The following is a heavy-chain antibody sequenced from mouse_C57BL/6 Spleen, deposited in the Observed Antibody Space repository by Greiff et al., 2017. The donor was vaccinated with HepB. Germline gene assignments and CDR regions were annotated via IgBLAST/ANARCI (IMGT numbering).Heavy chain of an antibody. V-gene: IGHV1-22*01. Sequence: EVQLQQSGPELVKPGASVKMSCKASGYTFTDYNMHWVKQSHGKSLEWIGYINPNNGGTSYNQKFKGKATLTVNKSSSTAYMELRSLTSEDSAVYYCASLYDGYYPYYAMDYWGQGTSVTVSS. D-gene: IGHD2-3*01. J-gene: IGHJ4*01. CDR1: GYTFTDYN. CDR3: ASLYDGYYPYYAMDY. CDR2: INPNNGGT.